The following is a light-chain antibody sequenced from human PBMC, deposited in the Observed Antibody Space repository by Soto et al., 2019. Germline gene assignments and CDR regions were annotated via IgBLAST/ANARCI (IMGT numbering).Light chain of an antibody. J-gene: IGLJ1*01. Sequence: QSVLTQPPSASGTPGQSVTISCSGSSSSIGSNSVNWYQQLPRTAPKVLIYTNHQRPSGVPDRFSGSKSGTSASLAISGLQSEDEADYYCAAWDGSLNVYVFGTGTKLTVL. CDR1: SSSIGSNS. CDR2: TNH. CDR3: AAWDGSLNVYV. V-gene: IGLV1-44*01.